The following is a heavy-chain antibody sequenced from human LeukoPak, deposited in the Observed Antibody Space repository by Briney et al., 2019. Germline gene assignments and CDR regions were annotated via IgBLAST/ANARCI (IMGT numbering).Heavy chain of an antibody. CDR3: AREPPATGYYDY. D-gene: IGHD3-9*01. V-gene: IGHV1-46*01. CDR1: GYSLTSYF. J-gene: IGHJ4*02. Sequence: ASVKVSCKASGYSLTSYFMHWVRQAPGQGLDWVGVINPSGDGTSYTQKFQGRVTMTRDMSTSTVFMELTSLRSEDTAVYFRAREPPATGYYDYWGQGTLVTVSS. CDR2: INPSGDGT.